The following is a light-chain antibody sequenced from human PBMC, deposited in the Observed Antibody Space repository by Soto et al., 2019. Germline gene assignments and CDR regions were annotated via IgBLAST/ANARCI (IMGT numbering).Light chain of an antibody. V-gene: IGLV1-40*01. CDR2: GNS. Sequence: QSVLTHPPSVSGAPGQRVTVSCTGSSSNIGAGYDVHWYQQLPGTAPKLLIYGNSNRPSGVPDRFSGSKSGTSASLAITGLQPEDEADYYCQSYDSSLSGLLFGGGTKLTVL. J-gene: IGLJ2*01. CDR1: SSNIGAGYD. CDR3: QSYDSSLSGLL.